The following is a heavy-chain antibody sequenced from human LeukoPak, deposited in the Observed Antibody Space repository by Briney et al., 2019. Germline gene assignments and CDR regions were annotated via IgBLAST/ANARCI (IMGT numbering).Heavy chain of an antibody. Sequence: QPSETLSLTCTVSGGSISSSSYYWGWIRQPPGKGLEWIGSIYYSGSTYYNPSLKSRVTISVDTSKNQFSLKVSPVTAADTAVYYCARVRKSSGCDYFDYWGQGTLVTVSS. V-gene: IGHV4-39*07. CDR3: ARVRKSSGCDYFDY. CDR2: IYYSGST. D-gene: IGHD5-12*01. CDR1: GGSISSSSYY. J-gene: IGHJ4*02.